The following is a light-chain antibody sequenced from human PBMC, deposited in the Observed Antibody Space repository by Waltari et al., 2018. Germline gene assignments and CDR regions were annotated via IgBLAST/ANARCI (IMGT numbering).Light chain of an antibody. CDR2: RDN. V-gene: IGLV3-9*01. Sequence: SFDLTQPLSVSVALGQTARLTCGGNNIGSRKVTWYQQKPGQAPVLVIYRDNNRPSGIPERFSGSNSGNTATLSISRAQAGDEADYFCQVWDSSSNAVFGGGTKLTVL. CDR1: NIGSRK. J-gene: IGLJ2*01. CDR3: QVWDSSSNAV.